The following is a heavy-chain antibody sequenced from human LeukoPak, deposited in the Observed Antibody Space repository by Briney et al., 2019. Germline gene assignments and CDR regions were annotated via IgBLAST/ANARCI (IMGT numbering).Heavy chain of an antibody. CDR2: IYYSGST. CDR1: GGSISSFY. J-gene: IGHJ5*02. V-gene: IGHV4-59*08. Sequence: PSETLSLTCTVSGGSISSFYWSWIRQPPGKGLEWIGHIYYSGSTNYNPSLKSRVTISVDTSKSQFSLKLSSVTAADTAVYYCARRFPWFDPWGQGTLVTVSS. CDR3: ARRFPWFDP.